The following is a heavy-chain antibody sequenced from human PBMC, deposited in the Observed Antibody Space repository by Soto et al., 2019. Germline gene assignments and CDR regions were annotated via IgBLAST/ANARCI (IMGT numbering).Heavy chain of an antibody. Sequence: LSLTCAVSCGSITNANWSTLVRQPPGGGLEWIGEISHSGITKYKASLKSRVTMSVDKTKNDVSLKLTSVTAADTAVYYCARVLSGWFDPWGQGTPVTVSS. CDR3: ARVLSGWFDP. CDR2: ISHSGIT. V-gene: IGHV4-4*02. CDR1: CGSITNANW. D-gene: IGHD1-26*01. J-gene: IGHJ5*02.